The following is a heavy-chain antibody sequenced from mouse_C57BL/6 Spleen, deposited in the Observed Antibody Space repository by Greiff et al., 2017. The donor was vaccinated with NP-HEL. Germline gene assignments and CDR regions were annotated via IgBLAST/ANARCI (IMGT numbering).Heavy chain of an antibody. Sequence: QVQLQQPGAELVKPGASVKMSCKASGYTFTSYWITWVKQRPGQGLEWIGDIYPGSGSTNYNEKFKSKATLTVDTSSSTAYMQLSSLTSEDPAFYYCARGPPLPDYYGSSYYAMDYWGQGTSVTVSS. CDR2: IYPGSGST. D-gene: IGHD1-1*01. CDR1: GYTFTSYW. J-gene: IGHJ4*01. CDR3: ARGPPLPDYYGSSYYAMDY. V-gene: IGHV1-55*01.